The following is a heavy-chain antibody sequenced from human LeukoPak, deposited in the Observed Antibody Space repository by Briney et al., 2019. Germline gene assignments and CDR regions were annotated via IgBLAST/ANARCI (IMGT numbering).Heavy chain of an antibody. J-gene: IGHJ3*02. CDR3: ASAPRRTFET. Sequence: PSETLSLTCIVSGGPTSSYYWSWIRQPPGKGLEWIGYIYYTGSTNYNPSLKSRVTISVDTSKNQLSLKLTSLTAADTAVYYCASAPRRTFETWGPGTMVTVSS. CDR2: IYYTGST. V-gene: IGHV4-59*01. CDR1: GGPTSSYY.